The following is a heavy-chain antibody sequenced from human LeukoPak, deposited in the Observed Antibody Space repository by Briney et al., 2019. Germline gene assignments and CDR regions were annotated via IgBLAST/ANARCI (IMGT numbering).Heavy chain of an antibody. CDR2: IKQDGSEK. CDR1: GFTFSSYW. V-gene: IGHV3-7*01. Sequence: PGGSLRLSCAASGFTFSSYWMSWVRQAPGKGLEWVANIKQDGSEKYYVDSVKGRFTISRDNAKNSLYLQMNSLRAEDTAVYYCARIRRGWSQNWDYWGQGTLVTVS. J-gene: IGHJ4*02. CDR3: ARIRRGWSQNWDY. D-gene: IGHD6-19*01.